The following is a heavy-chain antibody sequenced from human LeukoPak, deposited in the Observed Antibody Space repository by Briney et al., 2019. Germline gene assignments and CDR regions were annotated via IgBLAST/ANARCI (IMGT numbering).Heavy chain of an antibody. CDR3: ARGPGVAAHRRYLDY. J-gene: IGHJ4*02. CDR1: GGSFSGYY. V-gene: IGHV4-34*01. CDR2: INHSGST. Sequence: SETLSLTCAVYGGSFSGYYWSWIRQPPGKGLEWIGEINHSGSTNYNPSLKSRVTISVDTSKNQFSLKLSSVTAADTAVYYCARGPGVAAHRRYLDYWGQGTLVTVSS. D-gene: IGHD6-6*01.